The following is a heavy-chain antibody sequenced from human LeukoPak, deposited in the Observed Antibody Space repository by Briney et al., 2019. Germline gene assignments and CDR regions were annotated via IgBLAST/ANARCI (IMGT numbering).Heavy chain of an antibody. CDR2: ISWNSGSI. D-gene: IGHD6-19*01. J-gene: IGHJ6*02. V-gene: IGHV3-9*01. Sequence: GGSLRLSCAASGFTFDDYAMHWVRQAPGKGLEWVSGISWNSGSIGYADSVKGRFTISRDNAKNSLYLQMNSLRAEDTALYYCAKSGIAVPYGSPYYYYGVDVWGQGTTVTVSS. CDR3: AKSGIAVPYGSPYYYYGVDV. CDR1: GFTFDDYA.